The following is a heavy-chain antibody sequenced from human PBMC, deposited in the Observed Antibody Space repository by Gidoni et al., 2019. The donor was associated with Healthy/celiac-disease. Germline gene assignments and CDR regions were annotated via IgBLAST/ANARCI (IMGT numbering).Heavy chain of an antibody. CDR2: IKHSGST. CDR3: ARHLRWPKGGFDY. CDR1: GGSFSGYY. V-gene: IGHV4-34*01. J-gene: IGHJ4*02. Sequence: QVQLQQWGAGLLKPSETLSLTCAVYGGSFSGYYWSWIRQPPGKGREWIGEIKHSGSTNSNPSLKSRVTISVDTSKNQCSLKLSSVTAADTAVYYCARHLRWPKGGFDYWGQGTLVTVSS. D-gene: IGHD4-17*01.